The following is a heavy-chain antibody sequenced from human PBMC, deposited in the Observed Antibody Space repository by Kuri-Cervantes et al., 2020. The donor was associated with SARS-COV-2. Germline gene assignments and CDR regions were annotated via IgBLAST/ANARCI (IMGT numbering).Heavy chain of an antibody. V-gene: IGHV3-30-3*01. J-gene: IGHJ6*02. CDR3: ARDLLYGMDV. CDR2: LSYDGSNK. CDR1: GFTFSSYA. Sequence: GESLKISCAASGFTFSSYAMSWVRQAPGKGLEWVAVLSYDGSNKYYADSVKGRFTISRDNSKNTLYLQMNSLRAEDTAVYYCARDLLYGMDVWGQGTTVTVSS.